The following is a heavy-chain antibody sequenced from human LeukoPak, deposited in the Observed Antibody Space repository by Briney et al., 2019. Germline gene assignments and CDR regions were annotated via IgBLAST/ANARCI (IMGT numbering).Heavy chain of an antibody. CDR2: INPISGGS. V-gene: IGHV1-2*02. D-gene: IGHD1-7*01. J-gene: IGHJ4*02. CDR3: ATKKFYYFDF. Sequence: ASVRVSCKASGYSFTGYYLHWVRQAPGRGFEWMGWINPISGGSNYAQNFQGRVTMTWDTSIRTAYMDLSSLRSDDTAVYFCATKKFYYFDFWGQGILVTVSS. CDR1: GYSFTGYY.